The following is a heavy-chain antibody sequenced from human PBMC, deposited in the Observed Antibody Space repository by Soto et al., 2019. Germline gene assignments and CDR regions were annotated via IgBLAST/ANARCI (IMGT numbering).Heavy chain of an antibody. CDR1: GFTFTSSA. Sequence: ASVKVSCKASGFTFTSSAVQWVRQARGQRLEWIGWIVVGSGNTNYAQKFQERVTITRDMSTSTAYMELSSLRSEDTAVYYCAAFRPSGSYSAFDIWGQGTMVTVSS. CDR2: IVVGSGNT. CDR3: AAFRPSGSYSAFDI. D-gene: IGHD1-26*01. J-gene: IGHJ3*02. V-gene: IGHV1-58*01.